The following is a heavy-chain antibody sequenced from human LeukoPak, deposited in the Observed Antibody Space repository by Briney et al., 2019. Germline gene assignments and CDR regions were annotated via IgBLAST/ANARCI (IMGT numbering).Heavy chain of an antibody. D-gene: IGHD4-17*01. CDR3: ARARYGDYGSDY. CDR2: ISAYNGNT. V-gene: IGHV1-18*01. J-gene: IGHJ4*02. CDR1: GGTFSSYA. Sequence: ASVKVSCKASGGTFSSYAISWVRQAPGQGLEWMGWISAYNGNTNYAQKLQGRVTMTTDTSTSTAYMELRSLRSDDTAVYYCARARYGDYGSDYWGQGTLVTVSS.